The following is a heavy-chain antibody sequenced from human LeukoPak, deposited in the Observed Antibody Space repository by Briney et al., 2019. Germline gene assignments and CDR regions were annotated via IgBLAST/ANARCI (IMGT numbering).Heavy chain of an antibody. CDR3: ARLGDLVVAPAALPHFGS. CDR1: GFSVGTNY. V-gene: IGHV3-66*01. Sequence: GGSLGLSCAASGFSVGTNYMSWVRQAPGKGLEWLSVIYSGGMTYYADSVKGRFTISRDTSKNTLNLQMNSLRAEDTAVYYCARLGDLVVAPAALPHFGSWGQGTLVAVSS. D-gene: IGHD2-2*02. J-gene: IGHJ5*01. CDR2: IYSGGMT.